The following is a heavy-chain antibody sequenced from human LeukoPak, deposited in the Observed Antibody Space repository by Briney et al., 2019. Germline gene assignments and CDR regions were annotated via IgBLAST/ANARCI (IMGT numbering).Heavy chain of an antibody. CDR1: GGSISSYY. D-gene: IGHD3-10*01. CDR3: ARSYYYGSGSYNWFDP. J-gene: IGHJ5*02. Sequence: PSETLSLTCTVSGGSISSYYWSWIRQPPGKGLEWIGCVYYSGNTNYNPSLKSRVTISVDTSKNQFSLQLSSVTAADTAVYYCARSYYYGSGSYNWFDPWGQGTLVTVSS. V-gene: IGHV4-59*12. CDR2: VYYSGNT.